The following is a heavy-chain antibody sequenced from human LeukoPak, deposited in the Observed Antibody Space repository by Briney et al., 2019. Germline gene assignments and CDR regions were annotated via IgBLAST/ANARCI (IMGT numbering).Heavy chain of an antibody. Sequence: PGGSLRLSCAAFGFTFSSYGMHWVRQAPGKGLEWVAFIRYDGSNKYYADSVKGRFTISRDNSKNTLYLQMNSLRAEDTAVYYCAKDELLWFGESYFDYWGQGTLVTVSS. D-gene: IGHD3-10*01. V-gene: IGHV3-30*02. J-gene: IGHJ4*02. CDR1: GFTFSSYG. CDR2: IRYDGSNK. CDR3: AKDELLWFGESYFDY.